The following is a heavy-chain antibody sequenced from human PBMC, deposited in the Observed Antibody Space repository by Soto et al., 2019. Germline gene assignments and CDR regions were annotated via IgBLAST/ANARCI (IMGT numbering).Heavy chain of an antibody. CDR1: GFNFSDSV. V-gene: IGHV3-73*01. CDR2: ITSTADTYAT. CDR3: TGSMSFAFDI. J-gene: IGHJ3*02. Sequence: EVQLVEPGGGLVQPGGSLKLSCAASGFNFSDSVMHWVRQVSGKGLEWVGRITSTADTYATAYAASVKGRFTVSRDDSKNTEYLQMNSLKTEDTAVYYCTGSMSFAFDIWGQGTMVHVSS.